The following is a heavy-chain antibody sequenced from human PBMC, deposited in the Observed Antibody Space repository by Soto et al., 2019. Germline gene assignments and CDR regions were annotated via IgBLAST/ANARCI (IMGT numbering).Heavy chain of an antibody. V-gene: IGHV3-23*01. Sequence: EVQLLESGGGLVQPGGSLRLSCAASGFTFSSYAMSWVRQAPGKGLEWVSAISGSGGITYYADSVKGRFTISRDNSKNTLYLQMNSLRAEDPALYYGAKGSTSRGWPYWGQGTLVTVSS. CDR3: AKGSTSRGWPY. D-gene: IGHD6-19*01. CDR1: GFTFSSYA. J-gene: IGHJ4*02. CDR2: ISGSGGIT.